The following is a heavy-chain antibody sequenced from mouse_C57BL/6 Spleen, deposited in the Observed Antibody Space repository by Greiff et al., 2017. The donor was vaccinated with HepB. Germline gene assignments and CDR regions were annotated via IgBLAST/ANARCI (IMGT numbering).Heavy chain of an antibody. CDR3: ARCPFYYYGSSYFDY. Sequence: VQLQQPGAELVKPGASVKMSCKASGYTFTSYWITWVKQRPGQGLEWIGDIYPGSGSTNYNEKFKSKATLTVDTSSNTAYMQLSSLTSEDSAVYYCARCPFYYYGSSYFDYWGQGTTLTVSS. J-gene: IGHJ2*01. CDR2: IYPGSGST. D-gene: IGHD1-1*01. CDR1: GYTFTSYW. V-gene: IGHV1-55*01.